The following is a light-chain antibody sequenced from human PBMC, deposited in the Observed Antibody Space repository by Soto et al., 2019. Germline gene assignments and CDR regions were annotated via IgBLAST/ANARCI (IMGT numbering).Light chain of an antibody. J-gene: IGLJ2*01. Sequence: QSALTQPASVSGSPGQSITISCTGTSSDVGGYDYVSWYQQHPGKVPELMIYDVSSRPSGVSNRFSGSKSGNTASLTISGLQAEDEADYYCSSYASSSTLVFGGGTKLTVL. CDR1: SSDVGGYDY. CDR3: SSYASSSTLV. V-gene: IGLV2-14*01. CDR2: DVS.